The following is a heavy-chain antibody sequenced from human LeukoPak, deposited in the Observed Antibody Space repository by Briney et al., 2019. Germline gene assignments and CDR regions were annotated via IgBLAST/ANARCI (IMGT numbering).Heavy chain of an antibody. CDR1: GFTFSSYA. Sequence: EGSLRLSCAASGFTFSSYAMSWVRQAPGKGLEWVSAISGSGGSTYYADSVKGRFTISRDNSKTTLYLQMNGLRAEDTAIYYCASRPGVDFDYWGQGTLVTVSS. V-gene: IGHV3-23*01. J-gene: IGHJ4*02. D-gene: IGHD1-14*01. CDR3: ASRPGVDFDY. CDR2: ISGSGGST.